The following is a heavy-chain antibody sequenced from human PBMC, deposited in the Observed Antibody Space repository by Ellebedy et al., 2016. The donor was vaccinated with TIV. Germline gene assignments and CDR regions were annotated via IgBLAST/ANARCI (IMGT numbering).Heavy chain of an antibody. J-gene: IGHJ4*02. D-gene: IGHD2-2*01. Sequence: ASVKVSXXASGYTFTSYYMHWVRQAPGQGLEWMGIINPSGGSTSYAQKFQGRVTMTRDTSTSTVYMELSSLRSDDTAVYYCARPKHGPADIFDYWGQGTLVTVSS. V-gene: IGHV1-46*01. CDR2: INPSGGST. CDR3: ARPKHGPADIFDY. CDR1: GYTFTSYY.